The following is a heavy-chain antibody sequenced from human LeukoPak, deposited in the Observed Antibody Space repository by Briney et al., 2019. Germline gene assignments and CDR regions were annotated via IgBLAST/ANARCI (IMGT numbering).Heavy chain of an antibody. CDR1: GGSISSGSYY. Sequence: SETLSLTCTVSGGSISSGSYYWSWIRQPAGKGLEWIGRIYTSGSTNYNPSLKSRVTISVDTSKNQFSLKLSSVTAADTAVYYCASWRLGYYYYMDVWGKGTTVTISS. CDR3: ASWRLGYYYYMDV. J-gene: IGHJ6*03. V-gene: IGHV4-61*02. CDR2: IYTSGST. D-gene: IGHD4-11*01.